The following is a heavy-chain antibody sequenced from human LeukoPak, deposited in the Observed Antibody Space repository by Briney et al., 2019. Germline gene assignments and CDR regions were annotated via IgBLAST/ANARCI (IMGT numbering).Heavy chain of an antibody. V-gene: IGHV1-69*13. J-gene: IGHJ3*02. CDR2: IIPIFGTA. CDR1: GYTFTSYG. D-gene: IGHD5-18*01. CDR3: ARYVDTAWDAFDI. Sequence: GASVKVSCKASGYTFTSYGISWVRQAPGQGLEWMGGIIPIFGTANYAQKFQGRVTITADESTSTAYMELSSLRSEDTAVYYCARYVDTAWDAFDIWGQGTMVTVSS.